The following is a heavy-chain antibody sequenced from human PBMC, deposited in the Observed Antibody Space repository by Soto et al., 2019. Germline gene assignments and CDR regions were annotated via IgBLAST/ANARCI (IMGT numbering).Heavy chain of an antibody. CDR2: ISWNSGSI. J-gene: IGHJ4*02. CDR1: GFTFDDYA. D-gene: IGHD3-10*01. V-gene: IGHV3-9*01. CDR3: ARGPYYGSGSYYFDY. Sequence: GGSLRLSCAASGFTFDDYAMHWVRQAPGKGLEWVSGISWNSGSIGYADSVKGRFTISRDNAKNSLYLQMNSLRAEDTALYYCARGPYYGSGSYYFDYWGQGTLVTVSS.